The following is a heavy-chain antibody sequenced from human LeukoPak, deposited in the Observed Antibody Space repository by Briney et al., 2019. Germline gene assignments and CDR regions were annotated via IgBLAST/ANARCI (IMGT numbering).Heavy chain of an antibody. J-gene: IGHJ4*02. CDR3: ARGRGRHYFDY. V-gene: IGHV1-8*03. CDR1: GYTFTIYD. Sequence: ASVKVSCKASGYTFTIYDINWVRQATGQGLEWMGWMNPNSGNTGHAQEFQGRVTITRNTSISTAYMELSSLRSEDTAVYYCARGRGRHYFDYWGQGTLVTVSS. D-gene: IGHD6-25*01. CDR2: MNPNSGNT.